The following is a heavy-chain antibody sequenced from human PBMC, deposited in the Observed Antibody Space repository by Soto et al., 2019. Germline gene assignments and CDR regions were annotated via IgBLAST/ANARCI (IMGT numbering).Heavy chain of an antibody. CDR1: GYTFTSYD. D-gene: IGHD3-3*01. CDR3: ASGGQYECWSGYYTDYDYYGMAV. V-gene: IGHV1-8*01. Sequence: ASVKVSCKASGYTFTSYDINWVRQATGQGLEWMGWMNPNSGNTGYAQKFQGRVTMTRNTSISTAYMELSSLRSEDTAVYYCASGGQYECWSGYYTDYDYYGMAVWGQGTTVTVSS. CDR2: MNPNSGNT. J-gene: IGHJ6*02.